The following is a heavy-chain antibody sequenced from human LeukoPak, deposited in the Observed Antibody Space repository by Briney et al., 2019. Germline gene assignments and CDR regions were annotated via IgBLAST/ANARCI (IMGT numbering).Heavy chain of an antibody. J-gene: IGHJ4*02. CDR2: IKQDGTEK. V-gene: IGHV3-7*01. CDR1: GFSFTTYW. Sequence: GGPLRLSCGASGFSFTTYWMGWVRQAPGKGLEWVANIKQDGTEKYYVDSVKGRFTISRDNAKNSLYPQMNSLRVEDTAVYYCAKLAKYFYGSETYYFFEHWGQGTPVTASS. CDR3: AKLAKYFYGSETYYFFEH. D-gene: IGHD3-10*01.